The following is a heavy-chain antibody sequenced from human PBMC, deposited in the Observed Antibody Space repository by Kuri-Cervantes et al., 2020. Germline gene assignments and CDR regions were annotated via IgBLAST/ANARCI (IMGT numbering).Heavy chain of an antibody. D-gene: IGHD2-21*01. Sequence: ASVKVSCKASGYTFTSYGISWVRQAPGQGLEWMGWISAHNGDTNYAQNLQGRVSMTIDTSTSTAYLELRSLRSDDTAVYYCARSASTYSPNDYWGQGTLVTVSS. CDR1: GYTFTSYG. CDR2: ISAHNGDT. V-gene: IGHV1-18*01. CDR3: ARSASTYSPNDY. J-gene: IGHJ4*02.